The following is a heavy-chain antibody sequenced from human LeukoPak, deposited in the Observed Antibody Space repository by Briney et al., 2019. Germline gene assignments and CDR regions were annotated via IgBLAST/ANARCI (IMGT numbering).Heavy chain of an antibody. J-gene: IGHJ3*02. D-gene: IGHD6-13*01. CDR3: VRVAAAGIGAFDI. Sequence: GGSLRLSCSASGFTFSSFAMHWVRKAPGKGLEYISAITTNGGSTYYVDSVRGRFTISRDNSKNTVYLQLSSLRAEDTAVYYCVRVAAAGIGAFDIWGQGTMVTVSS. CDR2: ITTNGGST. V-gene: IGHV3-64D*06. CDR1: GFTFSSFA.